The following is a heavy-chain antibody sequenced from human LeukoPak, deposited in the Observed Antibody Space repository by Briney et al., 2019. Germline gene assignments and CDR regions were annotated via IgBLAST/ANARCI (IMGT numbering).Heavy chain of an antibody. V-gene: IGHV4-59*12. Sequence: SETLSLTCTVFGGSISNYYWNWIRQPPGKGLEWIGYIHYSGSTKYNPSPKSRVFISLDTSNNQFSLKLSYVTAADTAMYYCARGYHDVLTGLYHWFDPWGQGTLVTVSS. CDR3: ARGYHDVLTGLYHWFDP. D-gene: IGHD3-9*01. CDR2: IHYSGST. J-gene: IGHJ5*02. CDR1: GGSISNYY.